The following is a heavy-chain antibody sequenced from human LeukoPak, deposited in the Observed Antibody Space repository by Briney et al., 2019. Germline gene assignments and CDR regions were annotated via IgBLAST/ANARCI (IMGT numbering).Heavy chain of an antibody. J-gene: IGHJ4*02. Sequence: ASVKVSCKASGYTFTGYHMHWVRQAPGQGLEWMGWINPDSGGTDYAQKFQGRVTVTTDTSTSTAYMEVRSLRSDDTAVYYCARGPYYGSGSYYNVFDYWGQGTLVTVSS. CDR3: ARGPYYGSGSYYNVFDY. D-gene: IGHD3-10*01. CDR2: INPDSGGT. CDR1: GYTFTGYH. V-gene: IGHV1-2*02.